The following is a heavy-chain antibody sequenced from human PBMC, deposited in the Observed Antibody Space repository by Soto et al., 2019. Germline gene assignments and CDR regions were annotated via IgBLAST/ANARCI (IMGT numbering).Heavy chain of an antibody. Sequence: TLCLTCAVSRGSINSGGSSWNWITHPPGEGLLWIGYIYHSGSFLYNTPLKTPVTISLDRSKNQFYMRMNSVTDADTAVFYCARSVGYTSGWWPYYFDYWGQGDLVTVS. CDR2: IYHSGSF. V-gene: IGHV4-30-2*01. CDR3: ARSVGYTSGWWPYYFDY. CDR1: RGSINSGGSS. J-gene: IGHJ4*02. D-gene: IGHD6-19*01.